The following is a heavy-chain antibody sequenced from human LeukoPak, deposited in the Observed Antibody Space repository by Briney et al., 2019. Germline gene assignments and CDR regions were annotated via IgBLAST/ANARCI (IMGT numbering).Heavy chain of an antibody. J-gene: IGHJ4*02. V-gene: IGHV3-21*01. CDR2: ISSSSSYI. D-gene: IGHD1-26*01. CDR1: GFTFSSYS. Sequence: GGSLRLSCAASGFTFSSYSMNWVRQAPGKGLEWVSSISSSSSYIYYADSVKGRFTISRDNAKNSLYLQMNSLRAEDTAVYYCARKVKVGGRYFDYWGQGTLVTVSS. CDR3: ARKVKVGGRYFDY.